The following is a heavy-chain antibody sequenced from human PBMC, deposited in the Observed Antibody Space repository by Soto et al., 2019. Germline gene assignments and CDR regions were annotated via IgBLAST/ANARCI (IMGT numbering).Heavy chain of an antibody. CDR3: ARVYPSDTRYGYVGNNWFDP. D-gene: IGHD5-18*01. Sequence: QVQLVQSGAEVKKPGASAKVSCKASGYTFTSYYMHWVRQAPGQGLEWMGIINPSGGSTSYAQKFQGRVTMTMDTSTSTVYMELSSLRSEDTAVYYCARVYPSDTRYGYVGNNWFDPWGQGTLVTVSS. CDR1: GYTFTSYY. V-gene: IGHV1-46*03. CDR2: INPSGGST. J-gene: IGHJ5*02.